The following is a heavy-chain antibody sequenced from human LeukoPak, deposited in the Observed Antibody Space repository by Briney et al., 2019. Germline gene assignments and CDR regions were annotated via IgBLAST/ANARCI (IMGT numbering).Heavy chain of an antibody. CDR1: GGSISSGSYY. Sequence: SETLSLTCTVSGGSISSGSYYWSWIRQPAGKGLEWIGRIYTSGSTNYNPSLKSRVTISVDTSKNQFSLKLSSVTAADTAVYYCARGSWDFDYWGQGTLVTVSS. CDR2: IYTSGST. J-gene: IGHJ4*02. V-gene: IGHV4-61*02. D-gene: IGHD1-26*01. CDR3: ARGSWDFDY.